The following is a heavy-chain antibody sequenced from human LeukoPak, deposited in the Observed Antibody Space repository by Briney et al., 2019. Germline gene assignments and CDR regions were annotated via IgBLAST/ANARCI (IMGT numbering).Heavy chain of an antibody. Sequence: GGSLRLSCAASGFTFSSYWMSWVRQAPGKGLEWVANIKQDGSEKYYVDSVKGRFTISRDNAKNSLYLQMNSLRAEDTAVYYCARNPINLWFGELDYYFDYWGQGTLVTVSS. D-gene: IGHD3-10*01. CDR2: IKQDGSEK. V-gene: IGHV3-7*01. J-gene: IGHJ4*02. CDR1: GFTFSSYW. CDR3: ARNPINLWFGELDYYFDY.